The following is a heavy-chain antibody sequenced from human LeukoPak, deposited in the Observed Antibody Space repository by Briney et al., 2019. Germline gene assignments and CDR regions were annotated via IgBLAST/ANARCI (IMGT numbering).Heavy chain of an antibody. CDR1: GFTFETYA. Sequence: GGSLRLSCAASGFTFETYAIHWVRQAPGKGLEWVAAMSYDGINKHYADSVKGRFTISRDNAKNSLYLQMNSLRAEDTAVYYCARSQVEGLSKNYCSSTSCYLLEFIDYWGQGTLVTVSS. CDR2: MSYDGINK. V-gene: IGHV3-30-3*01. D-gene: IGHD2-2*01. CDR3: ARSQVEGLSKNYCSSTSCYLLEFIDY. J-gene: IGHJ4*02.